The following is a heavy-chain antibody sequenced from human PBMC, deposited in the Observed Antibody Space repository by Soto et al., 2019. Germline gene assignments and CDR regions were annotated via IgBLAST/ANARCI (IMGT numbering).Heavy chain of an antibody. J-gene: IGHJ4*02. Sequence: KPSETLSLTCAVSGYSISSGYYWGWIRQPPGKGLEWIGSIYHSGSTYYNPSLKSRVTISVDTSKNQFSLKLSSVTAADTAVYYCARVFKAEYYDSSGYYNGYDYWGQGTLVTVSS. CDR2: IYHSGST. CDR3: ARVFKAEYYDSSGYYNGYDY. CDR1: GYSISSGYY. V-gene: IGHV4-38-2*01. D-gene: IGHD3-22*01.